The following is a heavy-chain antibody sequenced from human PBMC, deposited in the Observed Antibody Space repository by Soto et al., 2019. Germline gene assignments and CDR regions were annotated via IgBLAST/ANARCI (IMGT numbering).Heavy chain of an antibody. CDR2: IIPIFGTA. V-gene: IGHV1-69*01. Sequence: XVSCKASGGTFSSYAISWVRQAPGQGLEWMGGIIPIFGTANYAQKFQGRVTITADESTSTAYMEPSSLRSEDTAVYYCAXXXXXXXXXXDXYYYGXDVCXXGTTVTVS. CDR1: GGTFSSYA. CDR3: AXXXXXXXXXXDXYYYGXDV. J-gene: IGHJ6*01.